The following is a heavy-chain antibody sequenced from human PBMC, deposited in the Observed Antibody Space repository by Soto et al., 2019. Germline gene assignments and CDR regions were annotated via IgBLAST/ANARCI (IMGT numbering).Heavy chain of an antibody. Sequence: PSVKVSCKASGYTFTGYYMHWVRQAPGQGLEWMGWINPNSGGTNYAQKFQGRVTMTRDTSISTAYMELSRLRSDDTAVYYCASPGGVGGTHYYYGMAVRGQRTSVPVSS. CDR2: INPNSGGT. J-gene: IGHJ6*02. D-gene: IGHD3-16*01. CDR3: ASPGGVGGTHYYYGMAV. V-gene: IGHV1-2*02. CDR1: GYTFTGYY.